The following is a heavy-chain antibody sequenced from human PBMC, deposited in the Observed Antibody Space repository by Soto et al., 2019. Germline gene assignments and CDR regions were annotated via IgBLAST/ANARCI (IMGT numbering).Heavy chain of an antibody. J-gene: IGHJ6*02. CDR2: INHSGST. V-gene: IGHV4-34*01. CDR1: GGSFSGYY. CDR3: ARGSTIFGVVIMYGMDV. Sequence: SSETLSLTCAVYGGSFSGYYWSWIRQPPGKGLEWIGEINHSGSTNYNPSLKSRVTISVDTSKNQFSLKLSSVTAADTAVYYCARGSTIFGVVIMYGMDVWGQGTTVTVSS. D-gene: IGHD3-3*01.